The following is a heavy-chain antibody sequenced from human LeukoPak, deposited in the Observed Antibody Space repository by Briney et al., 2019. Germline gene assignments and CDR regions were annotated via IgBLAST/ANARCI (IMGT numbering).Heavy chain of an antibody. J-gene: IGHJ3*02. Sequence: GSLRLSCAASGFTFSSYWMHWVRQDPVKGLVWVSRINSDGSSTYYADSVKGRFTISRDNAKNTLYVQMNSLRAEDTAVYYCARGAHNWGTDAFDIWGQGTMVTVSS. V-gene: IGHV3-74*01. CDR1: GFTFSSYW. CDR3: ARGAHNWGTDAFDI. D-gene: IGHD7-27*01. CDR2: INSDGSST.